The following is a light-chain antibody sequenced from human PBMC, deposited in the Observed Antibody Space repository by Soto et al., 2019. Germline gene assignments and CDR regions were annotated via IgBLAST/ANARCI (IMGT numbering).Light chain of an antibody. CDR1: QSVSTY. J-gene: IGKJ1*01. Sequence: EIVLTQSPATLSLYPGERATLSCRASQSVSTYLAWYQQKPGQAPRLLIYDASTRATGIPARFSGSGSGTDFTLTISSLEPEDFAVYYCQQRGNWPRTFGQGTKVDIK. CDR3: QQRGNWPRT. V-gene: IGKV3-11*01. CDR2: DAS.